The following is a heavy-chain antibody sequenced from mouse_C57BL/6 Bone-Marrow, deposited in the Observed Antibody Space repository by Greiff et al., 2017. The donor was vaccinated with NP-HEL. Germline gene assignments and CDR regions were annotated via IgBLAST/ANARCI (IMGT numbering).Heavy chain of an antibody. D-gene: IGHD1-1*01. CDR2: IYPRSGNT. CDR3: AKRGYGSGAWFAY. CDR1: GYTFTSYG. J-gene: IGHJ3*01. Sequence: VHLVESGAELARPGASVKLSCKASGYTFTSYGISWVKQRTGQGLEWIGEIYPRSGNTYYNEKFKGKATLTADKSSSTAYMELRSLTSEDSAVYFCAKRGYGSGAWFAYWGQGTLVTVSA. V-gene: IGHV1-81*01.